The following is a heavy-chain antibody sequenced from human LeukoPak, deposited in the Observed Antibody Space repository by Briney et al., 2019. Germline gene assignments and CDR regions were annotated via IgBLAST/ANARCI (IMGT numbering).Heavy chain of an antibody. Sequence: SETLSLTCGVSGTSFTSYYWSWIRQTPGKGLEWIGEVNHSGYTNMNPSLKSRVTISVDTSTNQFSLMMTSVTAADTAVYFCARMTTGHDYWGQGILVTVSS. CDR1: GTSFTSYY. J-gene: IGHJ4*02. CDR2: VNHSGYT. CDR3: ARMTTGHDY. D-gene: IGHD4-17*01. V-gene: IGHV4-34*01.